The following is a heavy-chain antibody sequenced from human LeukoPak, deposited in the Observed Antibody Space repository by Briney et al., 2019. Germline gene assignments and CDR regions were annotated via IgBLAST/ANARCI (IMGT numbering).Heavy chain of an antibody. D-gene: IGHD3-10*01. Sequence: SETLSLTCTVSGGSISSYYWSWIRQPAGKGLEWIGRIYTSGSTNYNPSLKSRVTMSVVTSKNQFSLKLSSVTAADTAVYYCARDNMVRGEEGFDYWGQGTLVTVSS. CDR3: ARDNMVRGEEGFDY. V-gene: IGHV4-4*07. J-gene: IGHJ4*02. CDR2: IYTSGST. CDR1: GGSISSYY.